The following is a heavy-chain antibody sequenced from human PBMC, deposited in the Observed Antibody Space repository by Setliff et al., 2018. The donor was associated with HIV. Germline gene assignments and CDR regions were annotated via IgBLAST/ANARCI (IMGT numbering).Heavy chain of an antibody. V-gene: IGHV3-23*01. CDR2: ISGSGGST. CDR3: AREVGDSSGYYYRNYYFDS. Sequence: GGSLRLSCAASGFTFRTYPMSWVRQAPGKGLEWVSGISGSGGSTYYADSVKGRFTISRDNSKNTLYLQMNSLRVEDTAIYYCAREVGDSSGYYYRNYYFDSWGQGTLVTVSS. CDR1: GFTFRTYP. J-gene: IGHJ4*02. D-gene: IGHD3-22*01.